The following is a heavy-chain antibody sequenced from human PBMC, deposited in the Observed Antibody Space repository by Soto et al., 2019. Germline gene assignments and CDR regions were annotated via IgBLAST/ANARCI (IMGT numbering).Heavy chain of an antibody. CDR2: MNPNSGNT. CDR1: GYTFTSYD. D-gene: IGHD6-13*01. V-gene: IGHV1-8*01. CDR3: ARSLTAAGTVVDAFDI. J-gene: IGHJ3*02. Sequence: RASVKVSYKASGYTFTSYDINWVRQATGQELEWMGWMNPNSGNTGYAQKFQGRVTMTRNTSISTAYMELSSLRSEDTAVYYCARSLTAAGTVVDAFDIWGQGTMVTVSS.